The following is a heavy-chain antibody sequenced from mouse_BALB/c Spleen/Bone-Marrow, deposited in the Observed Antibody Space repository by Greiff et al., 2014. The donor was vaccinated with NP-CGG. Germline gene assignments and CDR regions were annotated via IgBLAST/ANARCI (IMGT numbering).Heavy chain of an antibody. J-gene: IGHJ3*01. CDR1: GYSFTGYY. CDR3: ARREQTDSSGPWSAY. V-gene: IGHV1S34*01. CDR2: ISCYNGAT. Sequence: LVKTGASVKISCKASGYSFTGYYMHWVKQSHGKSLEWIGYISCYNGATSYNQKFKGKATFTVDTSSSTAYMQFNSLTSEDSAVYCCARREQTDSSGPWSAYWGQGTLVTVSA. D-gene: IGHD3-2*01.